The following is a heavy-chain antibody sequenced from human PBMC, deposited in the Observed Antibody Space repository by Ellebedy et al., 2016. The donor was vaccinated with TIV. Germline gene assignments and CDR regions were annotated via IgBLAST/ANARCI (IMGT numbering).Heavy chain of an antibody. Sequence: AALVKVSCKASGGTFSSYAISWVRQAPGQGLEWMGRIIPILGIANYAQKFQGRVTITADKSTSTAYMELSSLRSEDTAVYYCARDQGDDYVWGSYLDYWGQGTLVTVSS. V-gene: IGHV1-69*04. CDR1: GGTFSSYA. D-gene: IGHD3-16*02. CDR2: IIPILGIA. J-gene: IGHJ4*02. CDR3: ARDQGDDYVWGSYLDY.